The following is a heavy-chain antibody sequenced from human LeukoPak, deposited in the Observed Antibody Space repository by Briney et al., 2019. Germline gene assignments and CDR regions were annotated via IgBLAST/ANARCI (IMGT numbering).Heavy chain of an antibody. V-gene: IGHV4-34*01. CDR2: INHSGST. D-gene: IGHD3-16*01. J-gene: IGHJ4*02. Sequence: SETLSLTCAVYGGSFSGYYWSWIRQPPGKGLEWIGEINHSGSTNYNPSLKSRVTISVDTSKNQFSLKLSSVTAADTARYYCARETASGGYDYWGQGTLVTVSS. CDR3: ARETASGGYDY. CDR1: GGSFSGYY.